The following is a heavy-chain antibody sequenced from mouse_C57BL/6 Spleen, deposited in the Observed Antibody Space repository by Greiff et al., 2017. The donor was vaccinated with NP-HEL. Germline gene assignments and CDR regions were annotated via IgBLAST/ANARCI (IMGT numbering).Heavy chain of an antibody. V-gene: IGHV7-3*01. J-gene: IGHJ3*01. CDR1: GFTFTDYY. CDR2: IRNKANGYTT. CDR3: ARSHYSNYFAWFAY. Sequence: EVKLQQSGGGLVQPGGSLSLSCAASGFTFTDYYMSWVRQPPGKALEWLGFIRNKANGYTTEYSASVKGRFTISRDNSQSILYLQMNALRAEDSATYYCARSHYSNYFAWFAYWGQGTLVTVSA. D-gene: IGHD2-5*01.